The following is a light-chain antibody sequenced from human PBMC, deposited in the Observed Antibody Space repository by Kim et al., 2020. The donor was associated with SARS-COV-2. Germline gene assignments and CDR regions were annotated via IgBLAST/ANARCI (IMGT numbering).Light chain of an antibody. V-gene: IGKV3-11*01. J-gene: IGKJ4*01. Sequence: YLSPGERATLSCRASQSVSSYFAWYQQKPGQAPRLLIYDASNRATGIPARFSGSGSGTDFTLTISSLEPEDFAVYYCQQRSNWLTFGGGTKVDIK. CDR2: DAS. CDR3: QQRSNWLT. CDR1: QSVSSY.